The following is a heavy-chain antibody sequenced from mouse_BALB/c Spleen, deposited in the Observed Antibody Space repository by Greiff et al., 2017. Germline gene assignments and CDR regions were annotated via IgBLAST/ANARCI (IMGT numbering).Heavy chain of an antibody. V-gene: IGHV1S34*01. D-gene: IGHD1-1*01. Sequence: LVKTGASVKISCKASGYSFTGYYMHWVKQSHGKSLEWIGYISCYNGATSYNQKFKGKATFTVDTSSSTAYMQFNSLTSEDSAVYYCARGDFLRSYAMDYWGQGTSVTVSS. CDR1: GYSFTGYY. CDR3: ARGDFLRSYAMDY. J-gene: IGHJ4*01. CDR2: ISCYNGAT.